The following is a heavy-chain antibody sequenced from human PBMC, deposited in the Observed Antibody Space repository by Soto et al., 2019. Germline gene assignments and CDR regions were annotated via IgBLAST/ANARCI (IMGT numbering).Heavy chain of an antibody. J-gene: IGHJ5*02. CDR2: IILALGTP. CDR1: GDSFTNYA. CDR3: GRYCTNTKCRGGYYLDL. V-gene: IGHV1-69*01. D-gene: IGHD2-8*01. Sequence: QVLLVQSGAEMKQPGSSVSVSCRASGDSFTNYAFPWVRQAPGQGPEWLGGIILALGTPHYSQRFQGRLTPTADASSSAVYMELGSLRLDDTAVYYCGRYCTNTKCRGGYYLDLWGQGTLLTVSS.